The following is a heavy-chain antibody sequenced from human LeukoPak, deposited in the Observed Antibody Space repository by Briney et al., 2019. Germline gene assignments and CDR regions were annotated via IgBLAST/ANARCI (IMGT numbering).Heavy chain of an antibody. J-gene: IGHJ4*02. CDR2: ISYDGSNK. D-gene: IGHD5-24*01. CDR1: GFTFSSYG. V-gene: IGHV3-30*18. CDR3: AKDWRDGYNFCDY. Sequence: GGSLRLSCAASGFTFSSYGMHWVRQAPGKGLEWVAVISYDGSNKYYADSVKGRFTISRDNSKNTLYLQMNSLRAEDTAVYYCAKDWRDGYNFCDYWGQGTLVTVSS.